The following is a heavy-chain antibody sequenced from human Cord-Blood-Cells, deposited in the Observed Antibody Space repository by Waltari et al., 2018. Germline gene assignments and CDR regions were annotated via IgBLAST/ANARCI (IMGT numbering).Heavy chain of an antibody. Sequence: AEVKKPGSSVKVSCKASGGTFSSYAISWVRQAPGQGLEWMGGIIPIFGTANYAQKFQGRVTITADESTSTAYMELSSLRSEDTAVYYCERGPVVVVAATSPWYFDLWGRGTLVTVSS. J-gene: IGHJ2*01. CDR3: ERGPVVVVAATSPWYFDL. CDR2: IIPIFGTA. CDR1: GGTFSSYA. D-gene: IGHD2-15*01. V-gene: IGHV1-69*01.